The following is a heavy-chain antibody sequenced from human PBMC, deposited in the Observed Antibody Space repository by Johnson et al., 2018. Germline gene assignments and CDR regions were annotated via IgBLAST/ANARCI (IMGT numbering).Heavy chain of an antibody. J-gene: IGHJ6*02. D-gene: IGHD3-3*01. CDR2: IIPIFGTA. CDR3: ARGLRDFWSGGGYYYYGMDV. CDR1: GGTFSSYA. V-gene: IGHV1-69*01. Sequence: EQLLESGAEVKKPGSSVKVSCKASGGTFSSYAISWVRQAPGQGLEWMGGIIPIFGTANYAQQVPGRVTITADESTSTAYMELSSLRSEDTAVYYCARGLRDFWSGGGYYYYGMDVWGQGTTVTVSS.